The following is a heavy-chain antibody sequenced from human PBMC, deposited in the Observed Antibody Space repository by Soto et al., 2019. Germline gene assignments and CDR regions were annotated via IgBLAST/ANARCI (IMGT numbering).Heavy chain of an antibody. Sequence: QVQLVQSGAEVKKPGASVKVSCKASGYTFTSYGISWVRQAPGRGLEWMGWISAYNGNTNYAQKLQGRVTMTTDTSTSTAYMELRSLRSDDTAVYYCARDEGYCSGGSCYTRGRFDPWGQGTLVTVSS. CDR3: ARDEGYCSGGSCYTRGRFDP. J-gene: IGHJ5*02. CDR1: GYTFTSYG. V-gene: IGHV1-18*01. CDR2: ISAYNGNT. D-gene: IGHD2-15*01.